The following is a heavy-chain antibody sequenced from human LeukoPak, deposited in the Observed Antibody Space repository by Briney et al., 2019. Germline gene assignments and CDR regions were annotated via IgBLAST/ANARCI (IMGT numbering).Heavy chain of an antibody. Sequence: SETLSLTCTVSGGSISTGSDYWSWIRQAAGKGLEWIGRIYTSGSTDYNPSLRSRVTISVDTSKNQFSLRLSSVTAADTAVYYCARVMVGVRGLHFDDWGQGTLVTVSS. J-gene: IGHJ4*02. CDR1: GGSISTGSDY. D-gene: IGHD3-10*01. V-gene: IGHV4-61*02. CDR3: ARVMVGVRGLHFDD. CDR2: IYTSGST.